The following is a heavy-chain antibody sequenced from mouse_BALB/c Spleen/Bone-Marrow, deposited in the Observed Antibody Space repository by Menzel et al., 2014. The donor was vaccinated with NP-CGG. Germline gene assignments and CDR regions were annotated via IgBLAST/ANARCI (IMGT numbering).Heavy chain of an antibody. CDR3: ARDYDYVSWFAY. CDR2: IWADGST. Sequence: VQGVESGPSLVAPSQSLSITCTVSGFSLTSYGVHWVRQPPGKGLEWLGVIWADGSTNYNSALMSRLSISKDNSKSQVFLKMNSLQTDDTAMYYCARDYDYVSWFAYWGQGTLVTVSA. V-gene: IGHV2-9*02. CDR1: GFSLTSYG. D-gene: IGHD2-4*01. J-gene: IGHJ3*01.